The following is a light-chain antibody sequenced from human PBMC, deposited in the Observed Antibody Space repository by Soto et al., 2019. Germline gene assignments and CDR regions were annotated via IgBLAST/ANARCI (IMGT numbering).Light chain of an antibody. Sequence: QSALTQPASVSGSPGQSVTISCTGYSSDIGTYKYVSWYQHHPGKAPKLLIYEVTNRPSGVSDRFSGSKSGNTASLTISGLQADDEADYYCSEYAASFLRVVGSGTKLTVL. J-gene: IGLJ1*01. CDR2: EVT. CDR1: SSDIGTYKY. V-gene: IGLV2-14*01. CDR3: SEYAASFLRV.